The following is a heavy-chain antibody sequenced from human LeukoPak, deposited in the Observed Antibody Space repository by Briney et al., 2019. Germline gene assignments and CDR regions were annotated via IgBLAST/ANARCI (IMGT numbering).Heavy chain of an antibody. CDR1: GFTFSTYG. CDR3: AKDRNNRNYAFDY. J-gene: IGHJ4*02. D-gene: IGHD1-7*01. CDR2: ISYDGTNK. Sequence: GGSLRLSCAASGFTFSTYGMHWVRQAPGKGLEWVALISYDGTNKYFADSVKGRFTISRDNSKNTLYLQMNSLRAEDTAVYYCAKDRNNRNYAFDYWGQGTLVTVSS. V-gene: IGHV3-30*18.